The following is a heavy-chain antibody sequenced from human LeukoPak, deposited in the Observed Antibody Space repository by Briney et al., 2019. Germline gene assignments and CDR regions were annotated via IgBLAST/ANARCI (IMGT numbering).Heavy chain of an antibody. Sequence: GGSLRLSCEVSGFTFSWFAMGWVRQAPGKGLAWVSGISGSGDSTYYADSVKGRFTISRDNSKNTLILQMNSLRAEDTAVYYCAKGVREKIYGVFIKSLHFDYWGQGALVTVSS. CDR2: ISGSGDST. V-gene: IGHV3-23*01. CDR3: AKGVREKIYGVFIKSLHFDY. CDR1: GFTFSWFA. D-gene: IGHD3-3*01. J-gene: IGHJ4*02.